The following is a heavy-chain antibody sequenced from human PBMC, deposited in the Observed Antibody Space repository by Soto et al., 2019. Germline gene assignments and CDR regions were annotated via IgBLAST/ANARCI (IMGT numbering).Heavy chain of an antibody. Sequence: QEQLVQSGAEVKKPGSSVKVSCKDSGGLFSSFAISWVRQAPGEGLGWLGGIIPVFNTAYYPQKFQGRVTITADESTNTAYMELNNLRSEDTAIYYCARGGGPYVWFNEFWGQGSLVTVSS. CDR3: ARGGGPYVWFNEF. CDR2: IIPVFNTA. V-gene: IGHV1-69*01. J-gene: IGHJ4*02. CDR1: GGLFSSFA. D-gene: IGHD2-15*01.